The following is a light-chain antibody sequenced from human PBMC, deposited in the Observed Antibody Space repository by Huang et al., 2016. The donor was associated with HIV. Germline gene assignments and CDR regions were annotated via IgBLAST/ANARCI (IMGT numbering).Light chain of an antibody. Sequence: VLTQTPGTLSLSPGERATLSCRDSQSITNTYLAWYQHKPGQAPRLRIDGASSRATGIPDRFSGSGSGTDFTLTITRLEPEDCGVYYCQQYSDSPFTFGGGTKVEIK. V-gene: IGKV3-20*01. CDR2: GAS. CDR3: QQYSDSPFT. CDR1: QSITNTY. J-gene: IGKJ4*01.